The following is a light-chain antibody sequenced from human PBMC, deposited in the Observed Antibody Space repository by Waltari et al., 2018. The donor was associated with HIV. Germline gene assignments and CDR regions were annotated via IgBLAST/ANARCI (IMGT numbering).Light chain of an antibody. CDR3: RSYAGSNSVVV. CDR2: GVS. CDR1: SSDVCGYNY. Sequence: QSALTQPPSASGSPGQAVTISCTGTSSDVCGYNYVSWYQQHPGKAPKLLIYGVSKRPSGVPDRFFGSKAGTSASLTVSGLQAEDEADYYCRSYAGSNSVVVFGGGTKLTVL. J-gene: IGLJ2*01. V-gene: IGLV2-8*01.